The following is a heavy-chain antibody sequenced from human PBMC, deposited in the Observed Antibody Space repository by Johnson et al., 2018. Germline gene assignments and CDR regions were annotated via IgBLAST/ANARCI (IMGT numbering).Heavy chain of an antibody. V-gene: IGHV4-59*11. CDR2: IYYTGTT. D-gene: IGHD2-15*01. Sequence: QVQLQESGPGLVKPSETLSLTCSVSGDSISGHYWSWIRQPPGKGLEWIGNIYYTGTTNYNPSLKSQVTILVDRSKNQFSLKLNTVTPADTAGYYCARVVLALAIWGQGTVVTASS. J-gene: IGHJ3*02. CDR3: ARVVLALAI. CDR1: GDSISGHY.